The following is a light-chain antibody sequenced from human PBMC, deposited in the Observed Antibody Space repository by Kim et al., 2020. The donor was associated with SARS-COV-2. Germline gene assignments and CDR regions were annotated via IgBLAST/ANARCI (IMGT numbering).Light chain of an antibody. CDR1: SCSIASNY. Sequence: KTVTISCTRNSCSIASNYVQWHQQRPGSAPITVIYEDSQRPSGVPDRFSGSTDSSSNSASLTISGLKTEDEADYCCQSYDSTNHVVFGGGTQLTVL. J-gene: IGLJ2*01. CDR2: EDS. V-gene: IGLV6-57*03. CDR3: QSYDSTNHVV.